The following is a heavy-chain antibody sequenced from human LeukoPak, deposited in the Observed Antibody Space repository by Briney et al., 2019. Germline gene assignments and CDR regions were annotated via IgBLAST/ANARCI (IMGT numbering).Heavy chain of an antibody. D-gene: IGHD3-10*01. J-gene: IGHJ4*02. CDR1: GFTFSSYA. Sequence: GGSLRLSCAASGFTFSSYAMHWVRQAPGKGLEWVAVMSYDGSNKYYADSVKGRFTISRDNSKNTLYLQMNSLRVEDTAVYYCAKAFGVARFDYWGQGTLVTVSS. V-gene: IGHV3-30-3*01. CDR2: MSYDGSNK. CDR3: AKAFGVARFDY.